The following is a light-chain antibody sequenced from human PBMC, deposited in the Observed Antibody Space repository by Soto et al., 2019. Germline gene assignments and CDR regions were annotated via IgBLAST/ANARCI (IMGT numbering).Light chain of an antibody. CDR2: DVT. CDR1: SSDVGGYNF. J-gene: IGLJ2*01. CDR3: SSYAGSSIPVA. Sequence: QSALTQLPSASGSPGQSVTISCTGASSDVGGYNFVSWYQHHPGKAPRLMIYDVTQRPSGVPDRFSGSKSGNTASLTVSGLQVDDEAYYYCSSYAGSSIPVAFGGGTKLTVL. V-gene: IGLV2-8*01.